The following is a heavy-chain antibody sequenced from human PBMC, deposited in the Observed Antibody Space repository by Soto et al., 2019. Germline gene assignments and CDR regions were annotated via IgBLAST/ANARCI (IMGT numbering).Heavy chain of an antibody. V-gene: IGHV3-21*01. J-gene: IGHJ6*02. CDR3: ARGYENFWGGYHQKYYGMDV. CDR1: GFTFSSYS. D-gene: IGHD3-3*02. Sequence: PGGSLRLSCAASGFTFSSYSMNWVRQAPGKGLEWVSSISSSSSYIYYADSVKGRFTISRDNAKNSLYLQMNSLRAEDTAVYYCARGYENFWGGYHQKYYGMDVWGQGTTVTVSS. CDR2: ISSSSSYI.